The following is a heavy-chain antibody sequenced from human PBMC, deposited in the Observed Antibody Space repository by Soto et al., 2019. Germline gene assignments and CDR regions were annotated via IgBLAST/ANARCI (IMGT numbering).Heavy chain of an antibody. CDR2: IIPILGIA. V-gene: IGHV1-69*08. J-gene: IGHJ5*02. Sequence: QVQLVQSGAEVKKPGSSVKVSCKASGCTFSSYTISWVRQAPGQGLEWMGRIIPILGIANYAQKFQGRVTITADKSTSTAYMELSSLRSEDTAVYYCARDNGDYVGWFDPWGQGTLVTVSS. CDR1: GCTFSSYT. CDR3: ARDNGDYVGWFDP. D-gene: IGHD4-17*01.